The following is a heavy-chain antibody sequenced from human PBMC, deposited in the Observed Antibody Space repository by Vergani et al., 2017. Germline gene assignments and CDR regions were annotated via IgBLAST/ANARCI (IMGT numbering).Heavy chain of an antibody. Sequence: QVQLVESGGGVVQPGRSLRLSCAASGFTFSSYAMHWVRQAPGKGLEWVAVISYDGSNKYYADSVKGRFTISRDNSKNTLYLQMNSLRAEDTAVYYCAREDRSSWYRAGYYGMDVWGQGTTVTVSS. J-gene: IGHJ6*02. V-gene: IGHV3-30-3*01. D-gene: IGHD6-13*01. CDR1: GFTFSSYA. CDR3: AREDRSSWYRAGYYGMDV. CDR2: ISYDGSNK.